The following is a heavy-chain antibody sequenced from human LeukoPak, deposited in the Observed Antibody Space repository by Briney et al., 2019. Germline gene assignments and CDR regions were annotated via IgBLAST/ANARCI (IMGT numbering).Heavy chain of an antibody. J-gene: IGHJ3*02. CDR2: INHSGST. CDR3: ARKVVVAAWSAFDI. V-gene: IGHV4-34*01. CDR1: GGSFSGYY. Sequence: PSETLSLTCAVYGGSFSGYYWSWIRQPPGKGLEWIGEINHSGSTNYNPSLKSRVTISVDTSKNQFSLKLSSVTAADTAVYYCARKVVVAAWSAFDIWGQGTMVTVSS. D-gene: IGHD2-15*01.